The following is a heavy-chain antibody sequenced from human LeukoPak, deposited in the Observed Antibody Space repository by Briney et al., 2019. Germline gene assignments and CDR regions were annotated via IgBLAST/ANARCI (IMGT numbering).Heavy chain of an antibody. Sequence: SETLSLTCTVSGGSITSYYWSWIRQPPGKGLEWIGFIYYSANANYNPSLKSRVTISVDTSKNHLSLKLNSVTAADTAVYYCASHSSLGGPLAHFDSWGQGRLVAVSS. V-gene: IGHV4-59*08. CDR2: IYYSANA. CDR1: GGSITSYY. CDR3: ASHSSLGGPLAHFDS. D-gene: IGHD2-2*01. J-gene: IGHJ4*02.